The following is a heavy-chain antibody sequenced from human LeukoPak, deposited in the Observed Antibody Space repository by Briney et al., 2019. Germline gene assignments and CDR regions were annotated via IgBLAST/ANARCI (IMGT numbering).Heavy chain of an antibody. CDR1: GFTFEDSA. Sequence: GGSLRLSCAASGFTFEDSAMHWVRQAPGKGLEWVSFISWNSGRIDYADSVKGRFTISRDNAENSLYLQMNSLRADDTASYYCAKDHDYGGNSGRYFDYWGQGTLVTVSS. V-gene: IGHV3-9*01. J-gene: IGHJ4*02. CDR3: AKDHDYGGNSGRYFDY. D-gene: IGHD4-23*01. CDR2: ISWNSGRI.